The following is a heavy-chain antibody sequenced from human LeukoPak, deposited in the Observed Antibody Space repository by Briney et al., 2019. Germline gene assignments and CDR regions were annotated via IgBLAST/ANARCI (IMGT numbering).Heavy chain of an antibody. CDR2: IYYSGST. V-gene: IGHV4-39*01. CDR3: ARTRAVAPLYQHDY. J-gene: IGHJ4*02. CDR1: GGSISSGVYY. Sequence: SETLSLTWNVSGGSISSGVYYWGWIRQPPGKGLEWIGTIYYSGSTYYNPSLKSRVTISVDTSKNQFSLKLSSVTAADTAVYYCARTRAVAPLYQHDYWGQGTLVTVSS. D-gene: IGHD6-19*01.